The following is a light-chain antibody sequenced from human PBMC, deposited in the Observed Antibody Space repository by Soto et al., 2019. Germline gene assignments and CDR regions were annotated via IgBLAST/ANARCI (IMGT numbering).Light chain of an antibody. Sequence: DIQMTQSPSTLSASVGDRVTITCRPSRSVSSWLAWYQQKPGKAPRLLIQKTSDLISGVPSRFSGRGSGAEFTPTIDSLQPHNFASYYCQQLATFGQRTKV. J-gene: IGKJ1*01. CDR3: QQLAT. V-gene: IGKV1-5*03. CDR2: KTS. CDR1: RSVSSW.